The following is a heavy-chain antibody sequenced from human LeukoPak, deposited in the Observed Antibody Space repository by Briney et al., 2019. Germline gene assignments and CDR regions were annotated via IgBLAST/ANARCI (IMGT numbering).Heavy chain of an antibody. CDR3: ARATTVTLGFDY. D-gene: IGHD4-17*01. CDR2: IYSGGST. CDR1: GFTVSSNY. J-gene: IGHJ4*02. Sequence: GGSLRLSCAASGFTVSSNYMSWVRQAPGKGLEWVSVIYSGGSTYYADSVKGRFTISRDNSKNTLYLQMNSLRAEDTAVYYCARATTVTLGFDYWGQGTLVTVSS. V-gene: IGHV3-66*01.